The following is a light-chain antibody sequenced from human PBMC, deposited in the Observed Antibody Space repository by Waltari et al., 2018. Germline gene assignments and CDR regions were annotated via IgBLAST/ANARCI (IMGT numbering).Light chain of an antibody. CDR3: QQYDGIVLT. Sequence: EIVLTQSPGTLSLSPGERATLSCRASQSVTSISLSWYQQKPGQAPRLLIYGASNRATGIPDRFSGNGSGTDFTLTISRLEPEDFAVYYCQQYDGIVLTFGGGTKVEI. CDR1: QSVTSIS. V-gene: IGKV3-20*01. CDR2: GAS. J-gene: IGKJ4*01.